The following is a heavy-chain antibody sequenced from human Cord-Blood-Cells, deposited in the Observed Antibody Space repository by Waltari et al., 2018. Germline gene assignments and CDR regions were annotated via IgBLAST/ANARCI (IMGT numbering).Heavy chain of an antibody. CDR3: ARSDRRDAFDI. Sequence: QLPLQESASGLVKPSQTLSLTCAVSGGSISSGGSSWGWIRQPPGKGLEWIGYIYHSGSTYYNPSLKSRVTISVDRSKNQFSLKLSSVTAADTAVYYCARSDRRDAFDIWGQGTMVTVSS. CDR1: GGSISSGGSS. V-gene: IGHV4-30-2*01. J-gene: IGHJ3*02. CDR2: IYHSGST.